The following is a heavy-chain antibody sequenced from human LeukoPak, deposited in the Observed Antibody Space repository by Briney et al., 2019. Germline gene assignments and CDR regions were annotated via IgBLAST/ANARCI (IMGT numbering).Heavy chain of an antibody. Sequence: GSLRLSCAASGFNFSASSMHWVRQASGKGPEWVANIKQDGSEKYYVDSVKGRFTISRDNAKNSLYLQINSLRAEDTAVYYCARDGMYYDFWSGYLYYFDYWGQGTLVTVSS. CDR1: GFNFSASS. CDR2: IKQDGSEK. V-gene: IGHV3-7*01. D-gene: IGHD3-3*01. J-gene: IGHJ4*02. CDR3: ARDGMYYDFWSGYLYYFDY.